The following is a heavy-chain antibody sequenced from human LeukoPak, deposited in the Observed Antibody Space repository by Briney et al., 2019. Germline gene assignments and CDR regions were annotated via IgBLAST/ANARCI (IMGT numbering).Heavy chain of an antibody. CDR1: GFTFSSYG. CDR3: AKDTVPAAISWFDP. CDR2: ISYDGSNK. Sequence: GGSLRLSCAASGFTFSSYGMHWVRQAPGKGLEWVAVISYDGSNKYYADSVKGRFTISRDNSKNTLYLQMNSLRAEDTAVYYCAKDTVPAAISWFDPWGQGTLVTVSS. D-gene: IGHD2-2*01. V-gene: IGHV3-30*18. J-gene: IGHJ5*02.